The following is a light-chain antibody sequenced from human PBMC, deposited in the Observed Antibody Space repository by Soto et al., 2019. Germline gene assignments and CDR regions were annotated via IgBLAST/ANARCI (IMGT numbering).Light chain of an antibody. Sequence: EIVLTQSPGTLSLSPGERATLSCRASQSVSSSYLAWYQQKPGQAPRLLISGASSGATGIPDRFSGRGSGTDFTLTISRLEPEDFAVYYCQLFGRSPYTFGQGTKLEIK. CDR2: GAS. V-gene: IGKV3-20*01. CDR3: QLFGRSPYT. J-gene: IGKJ2*01. CDR1: QSVSSSY.